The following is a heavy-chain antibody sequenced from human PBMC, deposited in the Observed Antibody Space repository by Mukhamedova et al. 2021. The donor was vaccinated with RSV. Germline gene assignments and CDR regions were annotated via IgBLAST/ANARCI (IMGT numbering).Heavy chain of an antibody. CDR3: ARDPTQGSAGRPDAFDI. V-gene: IGHV3-20*03. CDR2: INWNGGTT. D-gene: IGHD2-15*01. J-gene: IGHJ3*02. Sequence: WEGLEWVSGINWNGGTTTYADSVKGRFTISRDNAKNSLYLQMNSLRDEDMALYYCARDPTQGSAGRPDAFDIWGQGTMVTVSP.